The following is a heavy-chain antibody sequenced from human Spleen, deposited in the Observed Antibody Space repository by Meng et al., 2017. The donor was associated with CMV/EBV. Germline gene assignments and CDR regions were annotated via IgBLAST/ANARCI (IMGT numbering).Heavy chain of an antibody. D-gene: IGHD2-15*01. V-gene: IGHV4-4*07. CDR2: IYPSGST. CDR3: ARGRRYCSGGSCYSIRPQTFDY. Sequence: QLREVGPGMARPTTPLSLSVAGSGRSISIYYWSWIRHPSGKGLEWIGRIYPSGSTNYNPSLKSRVTMSVDTSKNQFSLKLSSVTAADTAVYYCARGRRYCSGGSCYSIRPQTFDYWGQGTLVTVSS. J-gene: IGHJ4*02. CDR1: GRSISIYY.